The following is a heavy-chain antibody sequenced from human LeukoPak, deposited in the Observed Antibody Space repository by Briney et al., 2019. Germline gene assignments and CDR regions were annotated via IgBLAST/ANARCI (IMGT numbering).Heavy chain of an antibody. CDR3: ARSGADGYSSSWYYFDY. Sequence: ASETLSLTCTVSGYSISSGYYWGWIRQPPGKGLEWIGSIYHSGRTYYNPSLKSRVTIPVDTSKNQFSLKLSSVTAADTAVYYCARSGADGYSSSWYYFDYWGQGTLVTVSS. CDR1: GYSISSGYY. CDR2: IYHSGRT. V-gene: IGHV4-38-2*02. J-gene: IGHJ4*02. D-gene: IGHD6-13*01.